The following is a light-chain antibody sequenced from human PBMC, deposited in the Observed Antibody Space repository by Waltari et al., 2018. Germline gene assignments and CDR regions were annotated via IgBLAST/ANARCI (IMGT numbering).Light chain of an antibody. V-gene: IGLV2-23*01. CDR1: STDLASYNL. Sequence: QSALSQPASVSGSPGQSLTITCTGASTDLASYNLVAWYQHHPNRAPKLIIYEATKRPSGISQRFSGAKSGAAASLRISALQADDEADYYCCSYTGSSTSYGCGGGTKVTVL. CDR2: EAT. J-gene: IGLJ1*01. CDR3: CSYTGSSTSYG.